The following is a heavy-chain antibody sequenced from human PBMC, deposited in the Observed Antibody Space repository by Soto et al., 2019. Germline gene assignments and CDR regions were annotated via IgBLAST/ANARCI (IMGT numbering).Heavy chain of an antibody. V-gene: IGHV3-30*03. CDR1: GFMFSSYG. D-gene: IGHD3-16*02. CDR3: GATTSYDYVWGSYRYWGDAFDL. Sequence: QVQLVESGGGVVQPGRSLRLSCAASGFMFSSYGMHWVRQAPGKGLEWVAVISFDGINKYVADSVKGRFTISRDNSKNTLYLQMNSLRADDTAFYYCGATTSYDYVWGSYRYWGDAFDLWGQGTMVTVFS. J-gene: IGHJ3*01. CDR2: ISFDGINK.